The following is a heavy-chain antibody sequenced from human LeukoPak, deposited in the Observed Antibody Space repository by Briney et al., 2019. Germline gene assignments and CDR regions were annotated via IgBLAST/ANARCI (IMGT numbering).Heavy chain of an antibody. V-gene: IGHV4-59*08. CDR3: AGSSGYYSFDY. J-gene: IGHJ4*02. D-gene: IGHD3-22*01. CDR1: GGSISSYY. Sequence: SETLSLTCTVSGGSISSYYWSWIRQPPGKGLEWIGYIYYSGSTNYNPSLKSRVTISVDTSKNQFSLKLSSVTAADTAVYYCAGSSGYYSFDYWGQGTLVTVSS. CDR2: IYYSGST.